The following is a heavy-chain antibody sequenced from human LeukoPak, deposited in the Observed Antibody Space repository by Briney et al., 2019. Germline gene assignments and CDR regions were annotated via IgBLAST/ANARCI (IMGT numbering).Heavy chain of an antibody. Sequence: QPGGSLRLSCAASGFAFSSYAMHWVRQGPGKGLEWVALVSYDGGSKYYADFVKGRFTITRDNSKNTLYLQMNSLSLEDTAVYYCASNCGEGRLPTTNKAFDYWGQGTLVTVSS. CDR1: GFAFSSYA. CDR2: VSYDGGSK. CDR3: ASNCGEGRLPTTNKAFDY. D-gene: IGHD4-17*01. J-gene: IGHJ4*02. V-gene: IGHV3-30-3*01.